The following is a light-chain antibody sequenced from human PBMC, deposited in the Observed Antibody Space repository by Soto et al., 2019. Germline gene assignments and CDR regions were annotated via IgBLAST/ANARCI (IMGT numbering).Light chain of an antibody. CDR3: CSYAGSSTYV. CDR2: EGS. V-gene: IGLV2-23*01. Sequence: QSALTQPASVSGSPGQSITISCTGTSSDVGSYNLVSWYQQHPGKAPKLMIYEGSKRPSGVSNRFSGSKSGNTASLTSSGLQDEDEADYYCCSYAGSSTYVFGTATKLTVL. J-gene: IGLJ1*01. CDR1: SSDVGSYNL.